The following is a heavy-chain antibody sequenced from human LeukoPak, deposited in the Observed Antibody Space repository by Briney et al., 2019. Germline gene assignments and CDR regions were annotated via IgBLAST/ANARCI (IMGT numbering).Heavy chain of an antibody. J-gene: IGHJ4*02. CDR2: IIPIFGTA. D-gene: IGHD6-13*01. Sequence: ASVKVSCKASGGTFSSYAISWVRQAPGQGLEWVGGIIPIFGTANYAQKFQGRVTITTDESTSTAYMELSSLRSEDTAVYYCARDSPPYSSRAYYFDYWGQGTLVTVSS. CDR3: ARDSPPYSSRAYYFDY. CDR1: GGTFSSYA. V-gene: IGHV1-69*05.